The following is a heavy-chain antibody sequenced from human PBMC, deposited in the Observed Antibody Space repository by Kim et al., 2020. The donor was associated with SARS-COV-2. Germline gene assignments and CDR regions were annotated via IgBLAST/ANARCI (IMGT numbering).Heavy chain of an antibody. Sequence: SGPTLVNPTQTLTLTCTFSGFSLSTSGVGVGWIRQPPGKALEWLALIYWDDDKRYSPSLKSRLTITKDTSKNQVVLTMTNMDPVDTATYYCAHGFYQLLLYEGFYFDYWGQGTLVTVSS. J-gene: IGHJ4*02. CDR1: GFSLSTSGVG. CDR3: AHGFYQLLLYEGFYFDY. CDR2: IYWDDDK. D-gene: IGHD2-2*01. V-gene: IGHV2-5*02.